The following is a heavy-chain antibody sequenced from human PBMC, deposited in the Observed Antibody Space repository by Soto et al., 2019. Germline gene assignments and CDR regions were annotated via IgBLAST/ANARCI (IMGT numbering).Heavy chain of an antibody. J-gene: IGHJ4*02. Sequence: QVQLVQSGAEVKKPGSSVKFSCKASGGTFSSYTISWVRQAPGQGLEWMGRIIPILGIANYAQKFQGRVTITADKSTSTAYMELSSLRSEDTAVYYCASYSSSSRFDYWGQGTLVTVSS. V-gene: IGHV1-69*02. CDR2: IIPILGIA. CDR3: ASYSSSSRFDY. CDR1: GGTFSSYT. D-gene: IGHD6-6*01.